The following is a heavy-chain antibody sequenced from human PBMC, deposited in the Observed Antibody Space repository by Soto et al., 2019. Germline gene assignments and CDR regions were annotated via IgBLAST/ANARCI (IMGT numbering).Heavy chain of an antibody. D-gene: IGHD5-18*01. CDR1: GYTFTGYY. CDR3: ARAAAWVTTPDY. V-gene: IGHV1-2*04. CDR2: INPNSGGT. Sequence: ASVKVSCKASGYTFTGYYMHWVRQAPGQGLEWMGWINPNSGGTNYAQRFQGWVTMTRDTSISTAYMELSRLRSDDTAVYYCARAAAWVTTPDYWGQGTLVTVSS. J-gene: IGHJ4*02.